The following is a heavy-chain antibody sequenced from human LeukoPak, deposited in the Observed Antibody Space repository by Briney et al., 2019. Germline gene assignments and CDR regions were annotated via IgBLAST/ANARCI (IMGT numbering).Heavy chain of an antibody. V-gene: IGHV1-46*01. CDR1: GYTFTSYY. CDR3: ARDPTNRNWFDP. CDR2: INPSGGST. D-gene: IGHD3-16*01. J-gene: IGHJ5*02. Sequence: WASVKVSCKASGYTFTSYYMHWVRQAPGQGLEWMGIINPSGGSTNYAQKFQGRVTITADESTSTAYMELSSLRSEDTAVYYCARDPTNRNWFDPWGQGTLVTVSS.